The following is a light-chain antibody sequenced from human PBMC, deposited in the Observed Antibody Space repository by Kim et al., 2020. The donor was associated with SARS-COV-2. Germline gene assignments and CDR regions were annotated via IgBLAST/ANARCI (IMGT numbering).Light chain of an antibody. CDR1: KLGDKY. Sequence: SVSPGQTASITCSGDKLGDKYVCWYQQKPGQSPVMVIYQDNKRPSGIPERFSGSNSGNTATLTISGTQAMDAADYYCQAWDSDVVFGGGTQLTVL. J-gene: IGLJ2*01. CDR3: QAWDSDVV. V-gene: IGLV3-1*01. CDR2: QDN.